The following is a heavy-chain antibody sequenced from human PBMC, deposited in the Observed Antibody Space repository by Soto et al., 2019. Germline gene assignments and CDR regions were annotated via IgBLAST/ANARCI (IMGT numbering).Heavy chain of an antibody. CDR2: IIPIFGTT. Sequence: QVQLVQSGAEVKKPGSSVKVSCKASGGTFSSYAISWVRQAPGQGLEWMGGIIPIFGTTNYAQKFQGRVTITADESTTIAYMELSSLGSEDTAVSYCARGGATLVRGVLRTGYYGMDVWGQGTTVTVSS. J-gene: IGHJ6*02. V-gene: IGHV1-69*01. CDR1: GGTFSSYA. CDR3: ARGGATLVRGVLRTGYYGMDV. D-gene: IGHD3-10*01.